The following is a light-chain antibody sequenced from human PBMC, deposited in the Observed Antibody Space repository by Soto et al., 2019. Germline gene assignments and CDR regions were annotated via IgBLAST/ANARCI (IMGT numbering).Light chain of an antibody. Sequence: DVQMTQSPSSLSASVGDTVTITSRASQGIAFYLAWFQQRPGKAPNLLISAASNLQSGVPSRFSGSGSGTDFTLTISSLQPEDVATYYCQKYDTAPFTFGPG. V-gene: IGKV1-27*01. CDR2: AAS. CDR3: QKYDTAPFT. J-gene: IGKJ3*01. CDR1: QGIAFY.